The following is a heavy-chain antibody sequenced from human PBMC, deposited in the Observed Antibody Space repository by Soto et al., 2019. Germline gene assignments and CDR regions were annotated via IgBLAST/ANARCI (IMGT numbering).Heavy chain of an antibody. CDR1: GFSFSSHW. V-gene: IGHV3-74*01. CDR2: INSDGSIT. CDR3: ARWRAYGSGTQGMDV. Sequence: EVQLVESGGDLVQPGGSLRLSCAASGFSFSSHWMHWVRQAPGKGLVWVSRINSDGSITSYADSEKGRFTISRDNVKNTLYVEMNSLRVEDTAVYYCARWRAYGSGTQGMDVWGQGTTVIVSS. D-gene: IGHD3-10*01. J-gene: IGHJ6*02.